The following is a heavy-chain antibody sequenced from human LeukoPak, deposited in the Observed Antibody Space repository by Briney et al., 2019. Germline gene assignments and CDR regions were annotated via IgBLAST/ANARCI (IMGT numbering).Heavy chain of an antibody. CDR2: IYSSGST. Sequence: SETLSLTCSVSGGSITSYYWSWIRQPAGKGLEWIGRIYSSGSTNYNPSLKSRLTMSVDTSKNQFSLKLSSVTAADTAVYYCARGSGTYNWFDPWGQGTLVTVSS. CDR1: GGSITSYY. D-gene: IGHD1-26*01. V-gene: IGHV4-4*07. J-gene: IGHJ5*02. CDR3: ARGSGTYNWFDP.